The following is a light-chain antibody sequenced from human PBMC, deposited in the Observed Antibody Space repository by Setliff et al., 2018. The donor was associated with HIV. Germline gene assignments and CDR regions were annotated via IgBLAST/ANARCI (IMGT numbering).Light chain of an antibody. V-gene: IGLV2-14*01. CDR2: DVS. Sequence: QSALTQPASVSGSPGQSITISCTGTSSDVGGYNYVSWYQQHPGKAPKFMIYDVSKRPSGVSNRFSASKSGNTASLTISGLQAEDEADYYCCSYTSISTYVFGTGTKVTVL. CDR3: CSYTSISTYV. CDR1: SSDVGGYNY. J-gene: IGLJ1*01.